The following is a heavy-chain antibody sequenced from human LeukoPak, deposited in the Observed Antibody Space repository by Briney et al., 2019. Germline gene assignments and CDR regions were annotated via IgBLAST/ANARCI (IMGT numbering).Heavy chain of an antibody. J-gene: IGHJ4*02. CDR3: ARDTSIYDSSNDY. CDR1: GYTFTSYG. Sequence: GASVKVSCKASGYTFTSYGTSWVRQAPGQGLEWMGWISAYNGNTNYAQKLQGRVTMTTDTSTSTAYMDLKSLRSDDTAVYYCARDTSIYDSSNDYWGQGTLVTVSS. D-gene: IGHD3-22*01. CDR2: ISAYNGNT. V-gene: IGHV1-18*01.